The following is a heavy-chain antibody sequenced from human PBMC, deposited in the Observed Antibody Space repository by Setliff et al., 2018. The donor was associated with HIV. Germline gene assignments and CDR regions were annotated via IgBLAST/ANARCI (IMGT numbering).Heavy chain of an antibody. CDR3: AVDSNTDAFDI. V-gene: IGHV4-31*03. J-gene: IGHJ3*02. Sequence: PSETLSLTCTVSGGSISTGGYYWSWIRQHPGKGLEWIGYIYYSGSTYYNPSLQSRVPISVDTSKNQFSLKLSSVTAADTALYYCAVDSNTDAFDIWGQGTMVTVSS. CDR2: IYYSGST. CDR1: GGSISTGGYY. D-gene: IGHD3-22*01.